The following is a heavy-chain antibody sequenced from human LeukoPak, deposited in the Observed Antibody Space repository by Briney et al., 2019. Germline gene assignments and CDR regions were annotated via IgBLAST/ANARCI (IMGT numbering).Heavy chain of an antibody. CDR3: ARGYDGTDY. V-gene: IGHV1-2*02. CDR2: INPNNGGT. Sequence: ASVKVSCKASGYTFTGYYMHWVRQAPGQGLEWMGWINPNNGGTNYAQKFQGRVTMTRDTSISTAHMELSRLRSDDTAVYYCARGYDGTDYWGQGTLVTVSS. J-gene: IGHJ4*02. CDR1: GYTFTGYY. D-gene: IGHD3-22*01.